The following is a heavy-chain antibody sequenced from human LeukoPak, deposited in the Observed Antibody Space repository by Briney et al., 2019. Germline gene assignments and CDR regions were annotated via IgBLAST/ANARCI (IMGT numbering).Heavy chain of an antibody. CDR3: ARGYCSSTSCYTRGPRFFDY. Sequence: SETLSLTCAVYGGSFSGYYWSWIRRPPGKGLEWIGEINHSGSTNYNPSLKSRVTISVDTSKNQFSLKLSSVTAADTAVYYCARGYCSSTSCYTRGPRFFDYWGQGTLVTVSS. V-gene: IGHV4-34*01. CDR1: GGSFSGYY. D-gene: IGHD2-2*02. J-gene: IGHJ4*02. CDR2: INHSGST.